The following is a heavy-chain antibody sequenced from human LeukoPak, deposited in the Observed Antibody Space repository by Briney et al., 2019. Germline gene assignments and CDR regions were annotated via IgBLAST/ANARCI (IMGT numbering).Heavy chain of an antibody. D-gene: IGHD6-6*01. J-gene: IGHJ4*02. CDR3: AKEEGSSSAMDY. CDR2: ISYDGSNK. V-gene: IGHV3-30*18. CDR1: GFTFSSYG. Sequence: GRSLRLSCAASGFTFSSYGMHWVRQAPGKGPEWVAVISYDGSNKYYADSVKGRFTISRDNSKNTLYLQMNSLRAEDTAVYYCAKEEGSSSAMDYWGQGTLVTVSS.